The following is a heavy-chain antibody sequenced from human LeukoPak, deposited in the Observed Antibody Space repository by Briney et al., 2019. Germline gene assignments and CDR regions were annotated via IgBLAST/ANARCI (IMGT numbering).Heavy chain of an antibody. D-gene: IGHD6-19*01. Sequence: ASVKVSFKASGYTFTNYAMNWVRQAPGQGLEWMGGIIPIFGTANYAQKFQGRVTITADESTSTAYMELSSLRSEDTAVYYCARDTEQQWLVHKDWGQGTLVTVSS. V-gene: IGHV1-69*13. CDR3: ARDTEQQWLVHKD. J-gene: IGHJ4*02. CDR1: GYTFTNYA. CDR2: IIPIFGTA.